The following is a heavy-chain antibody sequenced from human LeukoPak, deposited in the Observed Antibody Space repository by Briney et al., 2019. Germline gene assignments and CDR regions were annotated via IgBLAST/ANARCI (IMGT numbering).Heavy chain of an antibody. CDR2: ISAYNGKT. D-gene: IGHD3-22*01. CDR3: GSSCYPDYYYYGMDV. CDR1: GYTFTSYG. Sequence: GASVKVSCKASGYTFTSYGISWVRQAPGQGLEWMGWISAYNGKTNYAQKLQGRVTMTTDTSTSTAYMELRSLRSDDTAVYYCGSSCYPDYYYYGMDVWGQGTTVTVSS. V-gene: IGHV1-18*01. J-gene: IGHJ6*02.